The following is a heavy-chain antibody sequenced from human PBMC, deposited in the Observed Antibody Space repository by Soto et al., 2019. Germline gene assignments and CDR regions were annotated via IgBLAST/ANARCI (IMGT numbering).Heavy chain of an antibody. J-gene: IGHJ6*02. Sequence: EVQLLESGGGLVQPGGSLRLSCAASGFTFSSYAMSWVRQAPGKGLEWVSAISGSGGSTYYADSVKGRFTISRDNSKNTLYLQMNSLRDEDTAVYYCAKDYDFWSGYYPRYYYYGMDVWGQGTTVTVSS. CDR3: AKDYDFWSGYYPRYYYYGMDV. CDR1: GFTFSSYA. V-gene: IGHV3-23*01. CDR2: ISGSGGST. D-gene: IGHD3-3*01.